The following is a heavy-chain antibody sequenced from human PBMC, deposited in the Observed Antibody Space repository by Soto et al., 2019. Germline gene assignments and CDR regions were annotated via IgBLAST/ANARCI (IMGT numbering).Heavy chain of an antibody. V-gene: IGHV1-18*01. CDR2: ISTYSGDT. CDR1: GYTFFTYD. J-gene: IGHJ5*02. Sequence: QVHLVQSGVEVKTPGASVKVSCQASGYTFFTYDISWVRQAPGQGLEWMGWISTYSGDTKYAQKFQGRVTMTTDTSTTTAYLELRSVRPDDTAVYYCARHHGPTTSENWFDPWGQGTLVTVSS. CDR3: ARHHGPTTSENWFDP. D-gene: IGHD5-12*01.